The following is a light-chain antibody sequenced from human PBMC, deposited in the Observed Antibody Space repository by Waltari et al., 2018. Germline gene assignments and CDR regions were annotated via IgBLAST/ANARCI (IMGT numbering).Light chain of an antibody. CDR2: GAS. J-gene: IGKJ4*01. CDR3: QQYNRWPPLT. CDR1: QNIDNN. Sequence: EVVMTQSPAALSVSPGERVTLSCKASQNIDNNFACYQQKPGQSPRLLIYGASTRATGVPARFRGSGSGTEFTLTISSLQSEDCAVFYCQQYNRWPPLTFGGGTKVEIK. V-gene: IGKV3-15*01.